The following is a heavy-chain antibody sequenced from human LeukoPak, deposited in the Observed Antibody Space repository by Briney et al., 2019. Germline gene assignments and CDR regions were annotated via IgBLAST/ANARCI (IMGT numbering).Heavy chain of an antibody. CDR2: ISGSGGST. D-gene: IGHD3-10*01. CDR3: AKGARYYGSGPGLQNLYYFDY. J-gene: IGHJ4*02. CDR1: GFTFSSYA. Sequence: GVSLRLSCAASGFTFSSYAMSWVRQAPGKGLEWVSAISGSGGSTYYADSVKGRFTISRDNSKNTLYLQMNSLRAEDTAVYYCAKGARYYGSGPGLQNLYYFDYWGQGTLVTVSS. V-gene: IGHV3-23*01.